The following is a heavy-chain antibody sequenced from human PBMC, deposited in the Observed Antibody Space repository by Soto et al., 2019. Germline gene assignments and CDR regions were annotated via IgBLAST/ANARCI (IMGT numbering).Heavy chain of an antibody. V-gene: IGHV3-30*18. CDR2: ISYDGSNK. CDR1: GFTFSSYG. D-gene: IGHD1-26*01. Sequence: GGSLRLSCAASGFTFSSYGMHWVRQAPGKGLEWVAVISYDGSNKYYADSVKGRFTISRDNSKNTLYLQMNSLRAEDTAVYYCAKAAGATHYYYYGMDVWGQGTTVTV. J-gene: IGHJ6*02. CDR3: AKAAGATHYYYYGMDV.